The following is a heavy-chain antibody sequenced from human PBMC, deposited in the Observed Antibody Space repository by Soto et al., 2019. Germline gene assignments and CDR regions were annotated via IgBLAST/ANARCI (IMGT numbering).Heavy chain of an antibody. CDR3: ASTINVDSANWFDP. J-gene: IGHJ5*02. Sequence: QVQLQESGPGLVKPSQTLSLTCTVSGGSISSGGYYWSWIRQHPGKGLEWIGYIYYSGSTYYNPSLKRRVTISVDTSKNQFSLKLSSVTAADTAVYYCASTINVDSANWFDPWGQGTLVTVSS. CDR2: IYYSGST. CDR1: GGSISSGGYY. V-gene: IGHV4-31*03. D-gene: IGHD5-12*01.